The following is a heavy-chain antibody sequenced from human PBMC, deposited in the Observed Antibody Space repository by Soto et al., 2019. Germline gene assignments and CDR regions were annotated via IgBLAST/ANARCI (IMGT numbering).Heavy chain of an antibody. J-gene: IGHJ5*01. D-gene: IGHD6-19*01. V-gene: IGHV4-4*07. CDR3: AREVTVVSGWSRELDS. Sequence: PSETLSLTCTVSGGSISSYYWSWIRQPAGKGLEWIGRIYTSGSTNYNPSLKSRVTMSVDTSKNQFSLKLSSVTAADTAVYYCAREVTVVSGWSRELDSWGRGTLVTVSS. CDR1: GGSISSYY. CDR2: IYTSGST.